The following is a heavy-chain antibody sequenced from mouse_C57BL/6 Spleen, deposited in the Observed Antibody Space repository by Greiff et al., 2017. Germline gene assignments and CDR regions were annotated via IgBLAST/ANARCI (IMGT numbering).Heavy chain of an antibody. CDR1: GYTFTSYW. V-gene: IGHV1-59*01. Sequence: VQLQQPGAELVRPGTSVKLSCKASGYTFTSYWMHWVKQRPGQGLEWIGVIDPSDSYTNYNQKFKGKATLTVDTSSSTAYMQLSSLTSEDSAVYYCARGAYYGGGVDYWGQGTSVTVSS. CDR2: IDPSDSYT. CDR3: ARGAYYGGGVDY. J-gene: IGHJ4*01. D-gene: IGHD1-1*01.